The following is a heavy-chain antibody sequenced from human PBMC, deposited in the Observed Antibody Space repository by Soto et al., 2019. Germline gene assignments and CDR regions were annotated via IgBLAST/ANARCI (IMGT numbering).Heavy chain of an antibody. Sequence: SETLSLTCTVSSVSVSSGTYSCSWFRQPPGKGLEWIGYIYYSGTTYYTPSLKSRLTMSMDRANDHFSLNLTSVTAADTAVYFYARGHYYYGMDVWGQGITVTVSS. CDR3: ARGHYYYGMDV. CDR2: IYYSGTT. J-gene: IGHJ6*01. CDR1: SVSVSSGTYS. V-gene: IGHV4-30-2*01.